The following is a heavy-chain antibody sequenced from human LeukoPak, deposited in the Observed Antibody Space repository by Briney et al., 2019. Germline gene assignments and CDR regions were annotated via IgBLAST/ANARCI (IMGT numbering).Heavy chain of an antibody. Sequence: ASVKVSCKASGYTFTSYYMHWVRQATGQGLEWMGWMNPNSGNTGLAQKFQGRVTMTRNTSISTAYMELSSLRSEDTAIYYCARATAPRGRDYWGQGTLVTVSS. V-gene: IGHV1-8*02. CDR2: MNPNSGNT. D-gene: IGHD3-10*01. CDR1: GYTFTSYY. CDR3: ARATAPRGRDY. J-gene: IGHJ4*02.